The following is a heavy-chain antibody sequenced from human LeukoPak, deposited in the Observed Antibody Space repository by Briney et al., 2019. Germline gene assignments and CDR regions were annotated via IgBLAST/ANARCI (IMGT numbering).Heavy chain of an antibody. CDR2: FDPEDGET. Sequence: ASVKVSCKVSGYTLTELSMHWVRQAPGKGLEWMGGFDPEDGETIYAQKFQGRVTMTEDTSTDTAYMELSSLRSEDTAVYYCARGRGSSSSRYYYYYMDVWGKGTTVTVSS. V-gene: IGHV1-24*01. CDR1: GYTLTELS. J-gene: IGHJ6*03. CDR3: ARGRGSSSSRYYYYYMDV. D-gene: IGHD6-6*01.